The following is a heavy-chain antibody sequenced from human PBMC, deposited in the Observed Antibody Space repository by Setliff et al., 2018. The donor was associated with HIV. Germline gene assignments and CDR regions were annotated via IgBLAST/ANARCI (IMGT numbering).Heavy chain of an antibody. CDR3: ARAQTAHAGYGANPGDAFDI. CDR1: GFTFSSYE. CDR2: ISTSGSTI. Sequence: LRLSCAASGFTFSSYEMNWVRQAPGKGLEWVSYISTSGSTIYYTDSVKGRFTISRDNAKNSLYLQMNSLRAEDTAVYYCARAQTAHAGYGANPGDAFDIWGQGTMVTVSS. D-gene: IGHD4-17*01. J-gene: IGHJ3*02. V-gene: IGHV3-48*03.